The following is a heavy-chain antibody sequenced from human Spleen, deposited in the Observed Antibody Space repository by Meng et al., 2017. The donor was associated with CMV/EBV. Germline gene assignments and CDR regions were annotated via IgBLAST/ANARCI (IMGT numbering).Heavy chain of an antibody. J-gene: IGHJ5*02. CDR3: ARAYNVPGWFDP. CDR1: GFTLSDYY. D-gene: IGHD1-14*01. V-gene: IGHV3-53*01. Sequence: GGSLRLSCAASGFTLSDYYIIWVRQAPGKGLEWVSLVYSGDTYYADSVKGRFTISRDNAQNSLDLQMNGLRAEDTAVYFCARAYNVPGWFDPWGQGTPVTVSS. CDR2: VYSGDT.